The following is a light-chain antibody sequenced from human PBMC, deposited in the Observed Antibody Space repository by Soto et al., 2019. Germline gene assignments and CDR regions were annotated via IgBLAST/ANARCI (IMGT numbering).Light chain of an antibody. CDR2: DTS. Sequence: EIVMTQSPATLSVSPGERATLSCRASQSISNKLAWIQQKPGQAPRLLIHDTSFRATDIPARFSGSGSGTEFTLTISSLQSEDFAVYYCQQYQKWPRTFGQGTKVEIK. CDR3: QQYQKWPRT. CDR1: QSISNK. J-gene: IGKJ1*01. V-gene: IGKV3-15*01.